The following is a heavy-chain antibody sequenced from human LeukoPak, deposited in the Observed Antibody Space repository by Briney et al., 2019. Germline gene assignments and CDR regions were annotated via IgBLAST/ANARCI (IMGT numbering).Heavy chain of an antibody. CDR2: IRSKAYGGTT. CDR1: GFTFSSYA. V-gene: IGHV3-49*04. CDR3: TRSRYYYGSGSYEVDAFDI. J-gene: IGHJ3*02. D-gene: IGHD3-10*01. Sequence: GGSLRLSCAASGFTFSSYAMSWVRQAPGKGLEWVGFIRSKAYGGTTEYAASVKGRFTISRDDSKSIAYLQMNSLKTEDTAVYYCTRSRYYYGSGSYEVDAFDIWGQGTMVTVSS.